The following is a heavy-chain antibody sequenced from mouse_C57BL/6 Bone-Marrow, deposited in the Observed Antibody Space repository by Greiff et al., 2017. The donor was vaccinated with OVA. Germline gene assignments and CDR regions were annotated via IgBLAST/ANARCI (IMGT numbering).Heavy chain of an antibody. J-gene: IGHJ3*01. D-gene: IGHD1-1*01. CDR2: IHPSDSDT. Sequence: VQLQQPGAELVKPGASVKVSCKASGYTFTSYWMHWVKQRPGQGLEWIGRIHPSDSDTNYNQKFKGKATLTVEKSSSTAYMQLSSLTSADSAVSYCAIESVYYYGSSPFAYWGQGTLVTVSA. CDR1: GYTFTSYW. V-gene: IGHV1-74*01. CDR3: AIESVYYYGSSPFAY.